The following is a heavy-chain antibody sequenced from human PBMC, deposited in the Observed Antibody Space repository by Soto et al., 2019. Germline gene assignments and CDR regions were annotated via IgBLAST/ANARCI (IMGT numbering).Heavy chain of an antibody. CDR3: AHLYYNFLAGYQHFDR. V-gene: IGHV2-5*02. CDR2: IYWDVDK. J-gene: IGHJ4*02. D-gene: IGHD3-9*01. Sequence: QFTLKESGPTLVKPTQTLTLTCTFSGFSLTTSGVGVGWIRQPPGKALEWLAVIYWDVDKRSSPSLKRRLTNTNDTSNKQVVLTMTNMDPMDTDTYYCAHLYYNFLAGYQHFDRWGQGSLVAVSS. CDR1: GFSLTTSGVG.